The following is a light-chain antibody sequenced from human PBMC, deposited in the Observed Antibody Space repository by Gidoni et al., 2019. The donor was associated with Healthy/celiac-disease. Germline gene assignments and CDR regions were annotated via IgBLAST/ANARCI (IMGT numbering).Light chain of an antibody. Sequence: DIVMTQSPLSLPVTPGEPASISCRSSQSLLHSNGYNYLDWYLQKPGQSPQLLIYLGSNRASGGPDRFSGSGSGTDFTLKISRVEAEDVGVYYCMPALQTLRTFGQGTKVEIK. CDR3: MPALQTLRT. CDR1: QSLLHSNGYNY. J-gene: IGKJ1*01. V-gene: IGKV2-28*01. CDR2: LGS.